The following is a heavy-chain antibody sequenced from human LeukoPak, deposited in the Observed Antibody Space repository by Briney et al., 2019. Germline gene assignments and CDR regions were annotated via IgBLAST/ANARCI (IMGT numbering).Heavy chain of an antibody. D-gene: IGHD3-3*01. Sequence: ASVKVSCKASGYTFTGYYMHWVRQAPGQRLEWMGWINPNSGGTNYAQKFQGRVTMTRDTSISTAYMELSRLRSDDTAVYYCARTYYDFWSGYYFDYWGQGTLVTVSS. CDR1: GYTFTGYY. CDR3: ARTYYDFWSGYYFDY. V-gene: IGHV1-2*02. J-gene: IGHJ4*02. CDR2: INPNSGGT.